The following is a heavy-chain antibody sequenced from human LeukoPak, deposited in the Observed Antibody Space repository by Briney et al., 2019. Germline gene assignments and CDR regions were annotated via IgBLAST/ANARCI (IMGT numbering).Heavy chain of an antibody. CDR3: ARESRIADPYYYYYGMDV. CDR1: GGSISSGDYY. J-gene: IGHJ6*02. V-gene: IGHV4-30-4*01. Sequence: SETLSLTCTVSGGSISSGDYYWSWIRQPPGKXXXXXXXXXXXGSTYYNPSLKSRVTISVDTSKNQFSLKLSSVTAADTAVYYCARESRIADPYYYYYGMDVWGQGTTVTVSS. CDR2: XXXXGST. D-gene: IGHD6-13*01.